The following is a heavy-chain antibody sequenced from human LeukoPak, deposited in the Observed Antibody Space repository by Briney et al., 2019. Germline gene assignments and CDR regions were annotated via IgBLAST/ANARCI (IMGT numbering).Heavy chain of an antibody. D-gene: IGHD1-1*01. Sequence: GGSLRLSCAVSGFAFGSEAMSWVRQSPARGLEWVASISPGGGTTYYADYVKGRFSISRDNSNNTLYVQMNSLRAEDTAVYYCAKVRSGSANWALRIFDNWGQGTLVTVSS. CDR2: ISPGGGTT. V-gene: IGHV3-23*01. J-gene: IGHJ4*02. CDR3: AKVRSGSANWALRIFDN. CDR1: GFAFGSEA.